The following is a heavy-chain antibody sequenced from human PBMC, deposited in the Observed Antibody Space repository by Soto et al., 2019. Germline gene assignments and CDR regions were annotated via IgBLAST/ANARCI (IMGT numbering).Heavy chain of an antibody. Sequence: SETLSLTCTVSNGSISNYYWSWIRQPPGKGLEWIGYIYYSGSTNYNPSLKSRVTISVDTSKNQFSLKLTSATTADTAVYYCARETTVTTFGWFDPWGQGTLVTVSS. CDR2: IYYSGST. D-gene: IGHD4-17*01. CDR1: NGSISNYY. V-gene: IGHV4-59*01. CDR3: ARETTVTTFGWFDP. J-gene: IGHJ5*02.